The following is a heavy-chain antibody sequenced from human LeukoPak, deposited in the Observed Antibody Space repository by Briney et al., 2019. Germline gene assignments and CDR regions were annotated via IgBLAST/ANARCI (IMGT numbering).Heavy chain of an antibody. D-gene: IGHD3-10*01. CDR3: ARDPGRSPNYYYYGMDV. CDR2: INPNSGGT. Sequence: GASVKVSCKASGYTFTGYYMHWVRQAPGQGLEWMGWINPNSGGTNYAQKFQGRVTMTRDTSISTAYMELSRLRSDDTAVYYCARDPGRSPNYYYYGMDVWGQGTTVTVSS. V-gene: IGHV1-2*02. CDR1: GYTFTGYY. J-gene: IGHJ6*02.